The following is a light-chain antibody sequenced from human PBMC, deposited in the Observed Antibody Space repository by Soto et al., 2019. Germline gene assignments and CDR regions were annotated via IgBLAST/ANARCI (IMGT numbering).Light chain of an antibody. CDR2: DAS. CDR1: QSISSW. CDR3: QQYNSDSRT. J-gene: IGKJ1*01. Sequence: DIQMTQSPSSLSASVGDRVTITCRASQSISSWLAWYQQKPGKAPKLLIYDASSLESGVPSRFSGSGSGTESTLTISSLQPDDFATYYCQQYNSDSRTFGQGTKVDI. V-gene: IGKV1-5*01.